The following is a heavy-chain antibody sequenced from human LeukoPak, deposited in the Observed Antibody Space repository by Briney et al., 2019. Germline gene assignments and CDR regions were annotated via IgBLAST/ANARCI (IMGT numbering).Heavy chain of an antibody. CDR3: ATRSRGLGSYYNGYFQH. Sequence: SETLSLTCAVYGGSFSGYYWSWIRQPPGKGLEWIGEINHSGSTNYNPSLKSRVTISVDTSKNQFSLKLSSVTAADTAVYYCATRSRGLGSYYNGYFQHWGQGTLVTVSS. D-gene: IGHD3-10*01. J-gene: IGHJ1*01. CDR1: GGSFSGYY. V-gene: IGHV4-34*01. CDR2: INHSGST.